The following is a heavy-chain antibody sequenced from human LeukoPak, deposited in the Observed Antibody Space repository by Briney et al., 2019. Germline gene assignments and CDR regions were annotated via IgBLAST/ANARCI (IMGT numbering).Heavy chain of an antibody. Sequence: GESLKISCKGSGYSFTSYWIGWVRQMPGKGLEWTGIIYPGGSDTRYSPSFQGQVTISADKSISTAYLQWSSLKASDTAMYYCARVYDILTGSPYNWFDPWGQGTLVTVSS. J-gene: IGHJ5*02. CDR2: IYPGGSDT. CDR3: ARVYDILTGSPYNWFDP. D-gene: IGHD3-9*01. CDR1: GYSFTSYW. V-gene: IGHV5-51*01.